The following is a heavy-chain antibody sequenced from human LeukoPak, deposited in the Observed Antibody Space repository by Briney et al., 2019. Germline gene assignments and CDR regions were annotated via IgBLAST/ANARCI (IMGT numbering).Heavy chain of an antibody. CDR3: ARETRGHYYDSSGPDH. Sequence: GGSLRLSCAASGSTFRSYEMNWVRQAPGKGLEWVSYISSSDSSTHYADSVKGRFTISRDNAKNSLYLQMNSLRVEDMGVYYCARETRGHYYDSSGPDHWGQGTLVTVSS. CDR2: ISSSDSST. CDR1: GSTFRSYE. V-gene: IGHV3-48*03. J-gene: IGHJ5*02. D-gene: IGHD3-22*01.